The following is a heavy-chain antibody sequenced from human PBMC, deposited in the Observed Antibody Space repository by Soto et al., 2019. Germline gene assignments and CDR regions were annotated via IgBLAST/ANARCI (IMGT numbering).Heavy chain of an antibody. CDR3: ARQNGDFDYYFYGVDV. D-gene: IGHD4-17*01. Sequence: QVQLQESGPGLVKPSETLSLTCTVSGGSIVSYYWGWIRQSPGKGLEWIGHIYYRGSTSYNPSLQSRVTISMDTSKNQFSLRLSSLTAADTAVYYCARQNGDFDYYFYGVDVWGQGTTVIVS. J-gene: IGHJ6*02. CDR2: IYYRGST. CDR1: GGSIVSYY. V-gene: IGHV4-59*01.